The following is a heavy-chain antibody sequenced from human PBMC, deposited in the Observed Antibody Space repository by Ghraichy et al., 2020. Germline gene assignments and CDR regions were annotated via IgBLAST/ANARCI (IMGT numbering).Heavy chain of an antibody. CDR2: ISHSGDST. CDR1: GFTFSSYV. Sequence: GGSLRLSCAASGFTFSSYVMSWVRQAPGKGLEWVSAISHSGDSTYYVDSVKGRFTISRDNSKKTLWLQMNSLRADDTAVYCCAKRGLAVAPETYYYYGMAVWGQGTTVTVSS. D-gene: IGHD4-23*01. J-gene: IGHJ6*02. CDR3: AKRGLAVAPETYYYYGMAV. V-gene: IGHV3-23*01.